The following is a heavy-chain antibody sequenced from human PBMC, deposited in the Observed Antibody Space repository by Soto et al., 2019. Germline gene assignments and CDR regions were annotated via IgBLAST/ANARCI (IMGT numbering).Heavy chain of an antibody. Sequence: PGGSLRLSCAASGFTFSSYWMHWVRQAPGKGLVWVSRINSDGSSTSYADSVKGRFTISRDNAKNTLYLQMNSLRAEDTAVYYCARDLYYDSSGYYHFYYYYGMNVWGQGTTVTV. D-gene: IGHD3-22*01. CDR3: ARDLYYDSSGYYHFYYYYGMNV. V-gene: IGHV3-74*01. CDR1: GFTFSSYW. J-gene: IGHJ6*02. CDR2: INSDGSST.